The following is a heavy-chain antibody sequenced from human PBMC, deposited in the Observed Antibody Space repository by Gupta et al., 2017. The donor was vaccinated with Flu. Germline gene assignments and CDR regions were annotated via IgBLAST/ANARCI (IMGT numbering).Heavy chain of an antibody. Sequence: GLEWVAIIWYDGSNALYADSVRGRFIISRDNSKNMLYLQMNSLRAEDTAVYYCATHIDSRGRFDYWGQGTLVTVSS. J-gene: IGHJ4*02. CDR3: ATHIDSRGRFDY. CDR2: IWYDGSNA. V-gene: IGHV3-33*01. D-gene: IGHD3-10*01.